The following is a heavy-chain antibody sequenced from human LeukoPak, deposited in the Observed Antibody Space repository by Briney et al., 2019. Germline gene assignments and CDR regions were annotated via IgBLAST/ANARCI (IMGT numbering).Heavy chain of an antibody. V-gene: IGHV3-53*01. D-gene: IGHD1-26*01. Sequence: PGGSLRLSCAASGFTFSSYSMNWVRQAPGKGLEWVSVIYSDGSTYYADSVKGRFTISRDNPKNTLYLQMNSLRAEDTAVYYCARTQGVVGAADSWGQGTLVTVSS. CDR3: ARTQGVVGAADS. J-gene: IGHJ5*02. CDR2: IYSDGST. CDR1: GFTFSSYS.